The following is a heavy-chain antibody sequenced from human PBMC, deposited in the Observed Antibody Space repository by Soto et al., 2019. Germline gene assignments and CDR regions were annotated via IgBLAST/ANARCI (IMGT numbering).Heavy chain of an antibody. V-gene: IGHV4-31*03. CDR2: IYYSGST. Sequence: QVQLQESGPGLLQPSQTLSLTCTVSDVSLSSGGYYWSWVRHDPGKGLEWIGFIYYSGSTYYNPSLKGRLTISXXXXXXXXXXXXXXXXXXXXXXXXXXXXXXXXXXXXXXXXGYTYYHGLDVWGQGTTVTVFS. J-gene: IGHJ6*02. CDR1: DVSLSSGGYY. CDR3: XXXXXXXXXXXXXXXXGYTYYHGLDV.